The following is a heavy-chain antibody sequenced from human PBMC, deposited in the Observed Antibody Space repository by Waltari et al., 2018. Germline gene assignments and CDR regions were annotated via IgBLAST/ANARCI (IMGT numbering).Heavy chain of an antibody. Sequence: EVQLLESGGGLVQPGGSLRLSCAASGFTFSSYAMSWVRQAPGKGLEWVSVIYSGGSTYYADSVKGRFTISRDNSKNTLYLQMNSLRAEDTAVYYCAKDSGSYGPGAFDIWGQGTMVTVSS. V-gene: IGHV3-23*03. CDR3: AKDSGSYGPGAFDI. CDR1: GFTFSSYA. D-gene: IGHD1-26*01. J-gene: IGHJ3*02. CDR2: IYSGGST.